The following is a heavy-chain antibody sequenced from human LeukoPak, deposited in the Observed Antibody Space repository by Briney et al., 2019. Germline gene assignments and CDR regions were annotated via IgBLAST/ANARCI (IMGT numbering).Heavy chain of an antibody. D-gene: IGHD3-10*01. Sequence: PGGSLRLSCAASGFTFSYYGMHWVRQAPGKGLEWGSYIRYDVSNKYYADSVKSRFTISRDNSNKTLYLQMNSVRAEDTAAYYCAKGQSDYSGSGSDYWGQGTLVTVFS. CDR2: IRYDVSNK. CDR1: GFTFSYYG. V-gene: IGHV3-30*02. CDR3: AKGQSDYSGSGSDY. J-gene: IGHJ4*02.